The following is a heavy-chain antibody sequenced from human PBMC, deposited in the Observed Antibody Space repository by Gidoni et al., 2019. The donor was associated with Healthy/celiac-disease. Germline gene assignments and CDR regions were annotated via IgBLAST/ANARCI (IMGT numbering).Heavy chain of an antibody. CDR2: ISWNSGSI. V-gene: IGHV3-9*01. D-gene: IGHD5-12*01. J-gene: IGHJ4*02. CDR3: AKGSGDGYNSNFDY. CDR1: GFTFAEYA. Sequence: EVQLVESGGGLVRPGRSLRLSCADSGFTFAEYAMHWVRQAPGKGLAWVSGISWNSGSIGDAASVKGRFIIYRDNAKNSLYLQMNSLRAEDTALYYCAKGSGDGYNSNFDYWGQGTLVTVSS.